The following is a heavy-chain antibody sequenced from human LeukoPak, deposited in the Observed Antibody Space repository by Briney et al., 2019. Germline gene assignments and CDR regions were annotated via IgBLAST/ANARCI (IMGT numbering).Heavy chain of an antibody. CDR1: GGSFSGYY. D-gene: IGHD6-19*01. Sequence: SETLSLTCAVYGGSFSGYYWSWIRQPPGKGLEWIGEINHSGSTNYNPSLKSRVTMSVDTSKNQFSLKLSSVTAADTAVYYCARSSGWYYFDYWGQGTLVTVSS. CDR2: INHSGST. J-gene: IGHJ4*02. CDR3: ARSSGWYYFDY. V-gene: IGHV4-34*01.